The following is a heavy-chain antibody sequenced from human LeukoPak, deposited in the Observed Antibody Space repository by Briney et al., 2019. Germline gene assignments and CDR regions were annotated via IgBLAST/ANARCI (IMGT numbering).Heavy chain of an antibody. CDR2: IFYSGST. D-gene: IGHD3-22*01. J-gene: IGHJ6*03. Sequence: SETLSLTCTVSGGSISSYYWSWIRQPPGKGLEWIGYIFYSGSTNYNPSLKSRVTISVDTSKNQFSLKLSSVTAADTAVYYCTRGSIAYYYMDVWGKGTTVTISS. CDR1: GGSISSYY. CDR3: TRGSIAYYYMDV. V-gene: IGHV4-59*01.